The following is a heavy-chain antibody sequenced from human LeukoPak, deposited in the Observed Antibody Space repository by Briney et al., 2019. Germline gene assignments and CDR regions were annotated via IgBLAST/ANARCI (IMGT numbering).Heavy chain of an antibody. D-gene: IGHD3-16*01. CDR1: GYSFTSFG. CDR3: ARDTEGGDSWFDP. Sequence: ASVKVSCKASGYSFTSFGMNWVRQAPGQGLEWMGWINTNTGNPTYAQGFTGRFVFSLDTSVSTAYLQISSLKAEDTAVYYCARDTEGGDSWFDPWGQGTLVTVSS. V-gene: IGHV7-4-1*02. CDR2: INTNTGNP. J-gene: IGHJ5*02.